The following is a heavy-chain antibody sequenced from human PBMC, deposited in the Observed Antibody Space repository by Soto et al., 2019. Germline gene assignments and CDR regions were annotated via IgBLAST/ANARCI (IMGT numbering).Heavy chain of an antibody. Sequence: QVQLVESGGGVVQPGRSLRLSCAASGFTFSSYAMHWVRQAPGKGLEWVAVISYDGSNKYYADSVKGRFTISRDNSKNTLYLQMNSLRAEDTAVYYCASTPTVTPYYFDYWAREPWSPSPQ. CDR1: GFTFSSYA. CDR3: ASTPTVTPYYFDY. D-gene: IGHD4-17*01. V-gene: IGHV3-30-3*01. CDR2: ISYDGSNK. J-gene: IGHJ4*02.